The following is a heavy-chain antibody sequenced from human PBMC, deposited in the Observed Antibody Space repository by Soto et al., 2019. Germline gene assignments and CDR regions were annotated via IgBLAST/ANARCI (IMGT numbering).Heavy chain of an antibody. CDR3: ARGAHPAY. Sequence: QVQLQQWGAGLLKPSETPSLTCAVYGGSFSGYYWSWIRQPPGKGLEWIGEINHSGSTNYNPSLKSRVTISVDTSKNQFSLKLSSVTAADTAVYYCARGAHPAYWGQGTLVTVSS. CDR2: INHSGST. V-gene: IGHV4-34*01. J-gene: IGHJ4*02. CDR1: GGSFSGYY.